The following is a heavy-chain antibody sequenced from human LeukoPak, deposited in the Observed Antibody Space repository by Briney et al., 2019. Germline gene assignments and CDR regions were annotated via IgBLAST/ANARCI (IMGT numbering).Heavy chain of an antibody. CDR2: ISNSGNVI. CDR1: GFTFSIYE. Sequence: PGGSLRLSCVASGFTFSIYEMNWVRQAPGKGLEWVSYISNSGNVIYYAESVKGQFTISRDNAKNSLYLQMNSLRAEDTAVYYCVRSPYSESYYGDAFDIWGQGTMVTVSS. J-gene: IGHJ3*02. D-gene: IGHD3-10*01. V-gene: IGHV3-48*03. CDR3: VRSPYSESYYGDAFDI.